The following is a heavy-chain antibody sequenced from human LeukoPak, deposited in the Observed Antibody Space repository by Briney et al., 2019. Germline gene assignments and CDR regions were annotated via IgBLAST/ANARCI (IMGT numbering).Heavy chain of an antibody. CDR3: ARASSSWHFDH. J-gene: IGHJ4*02. Sequence: GGSLRPSCAASGFTFSSYSMNWVRQAPGKGLEWVSSISSSSSYIYYADSVKGRFTISRDNAKNSLYLQMNSLRAEDTAVYYCARASSSWHFDHWGQGTLVTVSS. CDR2: ISSSSSYI. CDR1: GFTFSSYS. D-gene: IGHD6-13*01. V-gene: IGHV3-21*01.